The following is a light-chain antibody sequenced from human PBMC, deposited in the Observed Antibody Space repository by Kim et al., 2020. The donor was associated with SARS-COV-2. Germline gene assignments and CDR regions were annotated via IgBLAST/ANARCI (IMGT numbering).Light chain of an antibody. V-gene: IGLV2-14*03. CDR3: TSYKKYSGWV. CDR2: DVL. J-gene: IGLJ3*02. CDR1: SSDVDDYNY. Sequence: QSALTQPASVSGSPGQSITISCTGTSSDVDDYNYVSWYQQYPGKAPKVIMYDVLIRPSGISNRFSGSKSGNTASLTISGLQAEDEADYICTSYKKYSGWVFGGGTQLTAL.